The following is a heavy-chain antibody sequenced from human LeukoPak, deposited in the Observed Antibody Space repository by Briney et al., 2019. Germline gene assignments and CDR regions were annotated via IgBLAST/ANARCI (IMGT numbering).Heavy chain of an antibody. D-gene: IGHD2-15*01. CDR2: IYNNGGT. Sequence: SETLSLTCTVSGGSISGHHWSWIRQPPGKELEWIGYIYNNGGTSYNPSLKSRVTISVDTSKNQFSLHLNAVTAADTAVYYCARDSAARSDLWGRGTLVTVAS. CDR3: ARDSAARSDL. CDR1: GGSISGHH. J-gene: IGHJ2*01. V-gene: IGHV4-59*11.